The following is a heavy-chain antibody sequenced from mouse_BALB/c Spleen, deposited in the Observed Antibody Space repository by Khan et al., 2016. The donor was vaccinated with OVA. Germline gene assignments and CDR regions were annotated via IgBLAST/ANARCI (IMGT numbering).Heavy chain of an antibody. CDR2: INTFTGEP. D-gene: IGHD1-2*01. V-gene: IGHV9-1*02. CDR1: GYSFTNFR. Sequence: QIQLVQSGPELRKPGETVKISCQTSGYSFTNFRVNWVKQTPGMGLKWMGYINTFTGEPTYADDFKGRFAFSLETSASTAYLQINNLKNEDMAAFFWSRAVHCESCYFDFWGQGTTLTVSS. J-gene: IGHJ2*01. CDR3: SRAVHCESCYFDF.